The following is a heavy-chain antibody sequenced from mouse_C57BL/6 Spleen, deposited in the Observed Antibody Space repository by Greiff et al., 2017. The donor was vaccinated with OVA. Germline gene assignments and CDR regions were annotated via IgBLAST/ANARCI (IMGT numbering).Heavy chain of an antibody. CDR1: GFTFSDYG. J-gene: IGHJ2*01. Sequence: EVQRVESGGGLVKPGGSLKLSCAASGFTFSDYGMHWVRQAPEKGLEWVAYISSGSSTIYYADTVKGRFTISRDNAKNTLFLQMTSLRSEDTAMYYCAINYLYYFDYWGQGTTLTVSS. V-gene: IGHV5-17*01. CDR2: ISSGSSTI. CDR3: AINYLYYFDY. D-gene: IGHD1-1*01.